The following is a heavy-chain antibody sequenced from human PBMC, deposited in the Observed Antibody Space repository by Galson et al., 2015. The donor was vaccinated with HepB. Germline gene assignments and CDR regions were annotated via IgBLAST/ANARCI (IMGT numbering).Heavy chain of an antibody. V-gene: IGHV1-3*01. Sequence: SVKVSCKASGYTFTRYAMHWVRQAPGQRLEWMGWINAGNGNTIYSQKFQGRVTITRDTSASTAYMELSSLRSEDTAVYYCARGAQYYYGSGSYYYPQDYYYGMDVWGQGTTVTVSS. J-gene: IGHJ6*02. CDR1: GYTFTRYA. D-gene: IGHD3-10*01. CDR2: INAGNGNT. CDR3: ARGAQYYYGSGSYYYPQDYYYGMDV.